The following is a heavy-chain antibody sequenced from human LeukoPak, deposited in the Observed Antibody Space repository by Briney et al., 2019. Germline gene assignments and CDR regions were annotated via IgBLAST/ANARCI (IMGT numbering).Heavy chain of an antibody. CDR2: IYAIGST. CDR1: GGSISSGSYY. V-gene: IGHV4-61*02. D-gene: IGHD3-3*01. CDR3: ARADVLRFLEWLPFDI. Sequence: SQTLSLTCTVSGGSISSGSYYWSWIRQPAGEGLKWIGRIYAIGSTNYNPSLKSRVTISVDTSKNQFSLKLSSVTAADTAVYYCARADVLRFLEWLPFDIWGQGTMVTVSS. J-gene: IGHJ3*02.